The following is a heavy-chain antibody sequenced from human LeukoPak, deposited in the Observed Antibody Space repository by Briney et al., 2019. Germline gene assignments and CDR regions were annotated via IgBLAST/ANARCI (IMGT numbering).Heavy chain of an antibody. V-gene: IGHV4-59*01. D-gene: IGHD3-3*01. CDR2: IYYSGST. CDR3: ARTPQEYYDFWSGLAFDI. J-gene: IGHJ3*02. CDR1: GGSISSYY. Sequence: SETLSLTCTVSGGSISSYYWSWIRQPPGKGLEWIGYIYYSGSTNYNPSLKSRVTISVDTSKNQFSLKLSSVTAADTAVYYCARTPQEYYDFWSGLAFDIWGQGTMVTVSS.